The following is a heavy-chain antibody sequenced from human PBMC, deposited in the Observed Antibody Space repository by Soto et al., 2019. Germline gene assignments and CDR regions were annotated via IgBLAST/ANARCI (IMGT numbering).Heavy chain of an antibody. CDR1: GYTFTSYA. CDR3: ARDGRADNYGDYIDY. J-gene: IGHJ4*02. CDR2: INAANGNT. Sequence: ASVKVSCKASGYTFTSYAMHWVRQAPGQRLEWMGWINAANGNTKYSEKVQGRVTITRDTSASTAYMELTGLRSEDTAVYYCARDGRADNYGDYIDYWGQGTLVTVSS. D-gene: IGHD4-17*01. V-gene: IGHV1-3*01.